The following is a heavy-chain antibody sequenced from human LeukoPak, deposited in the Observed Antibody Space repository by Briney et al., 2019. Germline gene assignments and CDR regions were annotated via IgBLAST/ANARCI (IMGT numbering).Heavy chain of an antibody. CDR3: ARVRPWVFDY. CDR2: IYIGDNP. Sequence: GGSLRLSCAASGLTVSSSYMSWVRQAPGKGLEWVSIIYIGDNPHYADSVKGRFTISRHNSKDTLYLQMNNLRAEDTAVYYCARVRPWVFDYWGQGTLVTVSS. J-gene: IGHJ4*02. V-gene: IGHV3-53*04. CDR1: GLTVSSSY.